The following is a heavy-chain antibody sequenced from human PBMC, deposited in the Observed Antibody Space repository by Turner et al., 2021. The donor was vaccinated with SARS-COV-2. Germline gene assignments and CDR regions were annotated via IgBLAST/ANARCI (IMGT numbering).Heavy chain of an antibody. Sequence: QVQLQQWGAGLLKPSETLSLTCAVYGGSFSGYYWSWIRQPPGKGLGWIGEIIHSGSTNYNPSLKSRVTISVDTSKNQFSLKLSSVTAADTAVYYCARAVWVRGVRMDVWGKGTTVTVSS. J-gene: IGHJ6*04. CDR2: IIHSGST. CDR3: ARAVWVRGVRMDV. D-gene: IGHD3-10*01. CDR1: GGSFSGYY. V-gene: IGHV4-34*12.